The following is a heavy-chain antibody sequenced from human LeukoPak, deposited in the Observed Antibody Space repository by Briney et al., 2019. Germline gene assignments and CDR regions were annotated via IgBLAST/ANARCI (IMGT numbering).Heavy chain of an antibody. J-gene: IGHJ3*02. CDR2: INHRGST. V-gene: IGHV4-34*01. CDR1: VGSFSDHY. Sequence: SETLSLTCAVYVGSFSDHYWNWIRQTPGKGLEWIGQINHRGSTNYNSSLKSRVTISVDTSKNQFSLKLSSVTAADTAVYYCARVGYTAFDIWGQGTMVTLSS. CDR3: ARVGYTAFDI. D-gene: IGHD5-24*01.